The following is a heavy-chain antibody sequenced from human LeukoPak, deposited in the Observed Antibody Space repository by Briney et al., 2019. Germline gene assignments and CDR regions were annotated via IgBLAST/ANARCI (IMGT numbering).Heavy chain of an antibody. CDR1: GGSFSGYY. CDR2: INHSGST. Sequence: PSETLSLTCAVYGGSFSGYYWSWIRQPPGKGLEWIGEINHSGSTNYNPSLKSRVTISVDTSKNQFSLKLSSVTAADTAVYYCARGALFEYSSSSGRYFDLWGCGTLVTVSS. J-gene: IGHJ2*01. V-gene: IGHV4-34*01. CDR3: ARGALFEYSSSSGRYFDL. D-gene: IGHD6-6*01.